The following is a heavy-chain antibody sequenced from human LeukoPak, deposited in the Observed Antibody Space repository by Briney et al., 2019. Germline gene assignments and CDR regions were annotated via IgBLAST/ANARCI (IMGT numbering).Heavy chain of an antibody. CDR3: ARSANRGGSGWYYLDY. CDR2: IYYSGST. Sequence: PSETLSLTCTVSGGSISSYYWNWIRQPPGKGREWSAYIYYSGSTNYNPSLKSRVTISVDTSKNQFSLKLTSVTAADTAVYYCARSANRGGSGWYYLDYWGQGTLVTVSS. V-gene: IGHV4-59*01. J-gene: IGHJ4*02. D-gene: IGHD6-19*01. CDR1: GGSISSYY.